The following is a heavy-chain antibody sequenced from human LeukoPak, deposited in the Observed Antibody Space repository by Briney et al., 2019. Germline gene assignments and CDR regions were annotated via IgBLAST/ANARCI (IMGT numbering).Heavy chain of an antibody. CDR2: IYHSGST. CDR3: ARERGGLFYY. Sequence: SQTLSLTCAVSGGSFSSGGYSWSWIRQPPGKGLEWIGDIYHSGSTYYTPSLKSRVTISVDRSKNQFSLKLSSVTAADTAVYYCARERGGLFYYWGQGTLVTVSS. D-gene: IGHD3-10*01. J-gene: IGHJ4*02. V-gene: IGHV4-30-2*01. CDR1: GGSFSSGGYS.